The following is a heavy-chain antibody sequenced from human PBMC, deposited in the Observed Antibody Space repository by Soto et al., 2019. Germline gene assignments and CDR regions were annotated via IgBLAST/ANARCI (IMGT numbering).Heavy chain of an antibody. D-gene: IGHD5-18*01. CDR3: ARMESFGSLNWFDP. Sequence: ASVNVSFKASGYTFTNNYVSWVRQATGQWLELMGWMNPGSGDTGYAQKFQGRVTMTRDISIATAYMELNSLTSEDTAIYYCARMESFGSLNWFDPWAHGTLVTVSS. CDR1: GYTFTNNY. J-gene: IGHJ5*02. CDR2: MNPGSGDT. V-gene: IGHV1-8*02.